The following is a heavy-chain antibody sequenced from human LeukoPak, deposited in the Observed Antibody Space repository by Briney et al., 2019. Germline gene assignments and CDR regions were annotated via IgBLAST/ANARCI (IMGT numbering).Heavy chain of an antibody. J-gene: IGHJ3*02. CDR2: IYPGDSDT. CDR3: ARTRNWALNDAFDI. V-gene: IGHV5-51*01. D-gene: IGHD7-27*01. Sequence: GESLKISCKGSGYSFTNYWIGWVRQMPGKGLEWMGIIYPGDSDTRYSPSFQGQVTISADKSINTAYLQWSSLKASDTAIYYCARTRNWALNDAFDIWGQGTMVTVSS. CDR1: GYSFTNYW.